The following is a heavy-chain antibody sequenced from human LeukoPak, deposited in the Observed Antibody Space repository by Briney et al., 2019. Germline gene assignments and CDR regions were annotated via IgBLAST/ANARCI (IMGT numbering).Heavy chain of an antibody. Sequence: EASVKVSCKASGGTFSSYAISWVRQAPGQGLEWMGWINPNSGGTNYAQKFQGRVTMTRDTSISTAYMELSRLRSDDTAVYYCARVLRSSVGSIAVAGTAAFDIWGQGTMVTVSS. CDR1: GGTFSSYA. D-gene: IGHD6-19*01. CDR3: ARVLRSSVGSIAVAGTAAFDI. CDR2: INPNSGGT. V-gene: IGHV1-2*02. J-gene: IGHJ3*02.